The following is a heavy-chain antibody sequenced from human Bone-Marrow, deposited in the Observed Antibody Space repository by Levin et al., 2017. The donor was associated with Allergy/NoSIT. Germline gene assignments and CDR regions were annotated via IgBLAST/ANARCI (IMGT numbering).Heavy chain of an antibody. CDR3: ARLASLRQKLSSGWSTFDS. J-gene: IGHJ4*02. Sequence: GGSLRLSCAASGFTFSDCYMSWIRQAPGKGLEWVSYISSNGNSIHYADSVKGRFTISRDNAKSSLYLRLNSLGAEDTAVYYCARLASLRQKLSSGWSTFDSWGQGILVTVSS. CDR1: GFTFSDCY. V-gene: IGHV3-11*01. CDR2: ISSNGNSI. D-gene: IGHD6-19*01.